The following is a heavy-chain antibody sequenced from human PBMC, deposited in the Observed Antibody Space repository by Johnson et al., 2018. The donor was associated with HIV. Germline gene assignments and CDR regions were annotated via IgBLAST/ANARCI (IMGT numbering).Heavy chain of an antibody. CDR2: ISCSGGTI. CDR1: GFTFSDYS. V-gene: IGHV3-11*04. J-gene: IGHJ3*02. Sequence: QVQLVESGGGLVKPGGSLRLSCAASGFTFSDYSMSWIRQAPGKGLEWVSCISCSGGTIYSADSVQGRFTISRDNARNTLYLQMNSLRVEDTAVYYCWRSKVCSGGSCPDAFDIWGQGTMVIVSS. CDR3: WRSKVCSGGSCPDAFDI. D-gene: IGHD2-15*01.